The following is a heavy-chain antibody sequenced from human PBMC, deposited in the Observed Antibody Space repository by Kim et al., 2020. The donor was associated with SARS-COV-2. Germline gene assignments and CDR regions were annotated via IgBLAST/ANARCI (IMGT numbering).Heavy chain of an antibody. CDR2: FDPEDGET. Sequence: ASVKVSCKVSGYTLTELSMHWVRQAPGKGLEWMGGFDPEDGETIYAQKFQGRVTMAEDTSTDTAYMELSSLRSEDTAVYYCATRNYGSGSYWSQTSFDYWGQGTLVTVSS. V-gene: IGHV1-24*01. D-gene: IGHD3-10*01. CDR1: GYTLTELS. J-gene: IGHJ4*02. CDR3: ATRNYGSGSYWSQTSFDY.